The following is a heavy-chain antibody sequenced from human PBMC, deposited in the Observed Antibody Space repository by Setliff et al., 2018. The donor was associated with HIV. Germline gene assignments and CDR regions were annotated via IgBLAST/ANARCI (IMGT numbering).Heavy chain of an antibody. CDR3: ASRIYYYDESRVLREEGFVP. D-gene: IGHD3-22*01. CDR1: GGSASNSRYY. Sequence: SCTVSGGSASNSRYYWSWIRQPPGKGLEWIGEINRSGSANYNRSLESRLTISIDTSKNQSSLKLTSVTAADTAMYYCASRIYYYDESRVLREEGFVPWGQGTLVTVSS. V-gene: IGHV4-39*01. CDR2: INRSGSA. J-gene: IGHJ5*02.